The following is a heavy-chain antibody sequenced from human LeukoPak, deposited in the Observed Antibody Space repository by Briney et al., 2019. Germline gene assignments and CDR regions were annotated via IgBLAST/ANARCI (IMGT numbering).Heavy chain of an antibody. Sequence: GGSLRLSCAASGFTFSSYSMNWVRQAPGKGLEWVSYISSSSSTIYYADSVKGRFTISRDNAKNSLYLQMSSLRAEDTAVYYCARRLYSSSWYYYYYGMDVWGQGTTVTVSS. CDR1: GFTFSSYS. D-gene: IGHD6-13*01. CDR3: ARRLYSSSWYYYYYGMDV. J-gene: IGHJ6*02. CDR2: ISSSSSTI. V-gene: IGHV3-48*04.